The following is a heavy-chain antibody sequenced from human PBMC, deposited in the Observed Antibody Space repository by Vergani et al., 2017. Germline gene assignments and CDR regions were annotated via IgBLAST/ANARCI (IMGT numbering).Heavy chain of an antibody. J-gene: IGHJ3*02. CDR1: GGSISSGSYY. D-gene: IGHD2-15*01. Sequence: QVQLQESGPGLVKPSQTLSLTCTVSGGSISSGSYYWSWIRQPAGKGLEWIGRIYTSGSTNYNPSLKSRVTISVDTSKNQFSLKLSSVTAADTAVYYCVKEVARVADDVVDRGGEGTMATVSS. CDR3: VKEVARVADDVVDR. CDR2: IYTSGST. V-gene: IGHV4-61*02.